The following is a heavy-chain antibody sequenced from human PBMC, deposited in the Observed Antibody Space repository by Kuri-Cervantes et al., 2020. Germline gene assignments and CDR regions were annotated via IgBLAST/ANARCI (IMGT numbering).Heavy chain of an antibody. CDR3: ARDPSMIVVDNYYYYYMDV. Sequence: GGSLRLSCAASGFTFSSYAMHWARQAPGKGLEWVTVISYDGSNKYYADSVKGRFTISRDNAKNSLYLQMNSLRAEDTAVYYCARDPSMIVVDNYYYYYMDVWGKGTTVTVSS. V-gene: IGHV3-30-3*01. CDR1: GFTFSSYA. CDR2: ISYDGSNK. J-gene: IGHJ6*03. D-gene: IGHD3-22*01.